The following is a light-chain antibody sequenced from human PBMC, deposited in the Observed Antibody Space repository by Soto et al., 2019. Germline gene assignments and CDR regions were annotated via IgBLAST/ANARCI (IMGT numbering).Light chain of an antibody. V-gene: IGKV1-5*03. J-gene: IGKJ1*01. CDR3: QQYNDYWT. CDR1: QSINIW. Sequence: DIQMTQSPSSLSASLGDRATITCRASQSINIWLAWYQQKPGRAPKLLIYKASTLESGVPSRFSGSGSGTEFTLTISSLQPDDFATYYCQQYNDYWTFGQGTKVDI. CDR2: KAS.